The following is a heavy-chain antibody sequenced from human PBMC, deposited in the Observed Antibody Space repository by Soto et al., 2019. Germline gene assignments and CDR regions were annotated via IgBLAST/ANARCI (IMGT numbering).Heavy chain of an antibody. CDR3: ARDTNIVLMVYATWFDP. CDR2: INPNSGGT. CDR1: GYTFTGYY. V-gene: IGHV1-2*02. Sequence: ASVKVSCKASGYTFTGYYMHWVRQAPGQGLEWMGWINPNSGGTNYAQKFQGRVTMTRATSISTAYMELSRLRSDDTAVYYCARDTNIVLMVYATWFDPWGQGPRVTVPP. D-gene: IGHD2-8*01. J-gene: IGHJ5*02.